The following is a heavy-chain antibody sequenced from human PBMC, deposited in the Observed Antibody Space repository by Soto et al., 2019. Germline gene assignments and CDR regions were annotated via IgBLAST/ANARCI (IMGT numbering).Heavy chain of an antibody. V-gene: IGHV4-34*01. Sequence: SETLSLTCAVYGGSFSGYYWSWIRQPPGKGLEWIGEINHRGSTNYNPSLKSRVTISVDTSKNQFSLKLSAVTAADTELYYCARSRYCSSTSCYTMGYCYYYYDIDVLRKGTTVTVSS. CDR2: INHRGST. CDR1: GGSFSGYY. D-gene: IGHD2-2*02. J-gene: IGHJ6*04. CDR3: ARSRYCSSTSCYTMGYCYYYYDIDV.